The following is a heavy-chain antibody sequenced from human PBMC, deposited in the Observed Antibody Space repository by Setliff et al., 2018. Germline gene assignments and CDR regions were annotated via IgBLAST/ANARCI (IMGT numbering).Heavy chain of an antibody. CDR1: GFTFDDYA. Sequence: GGSLRLSCAASGFTFDDYAMHWVRQAPGKGLEWVSSISSSSSYIYYADSVKGRFTISRDNAKNSLYLQMNSLRAEDTAVYYCARVAGRGRYWYFDLWGRGTLVTVSS. CDR2: ISSSSSYI. V-gene: IGHV3-21*01. J-gene: IGHJ2*01. CDR3: ARVAGRGRYWYFDL.